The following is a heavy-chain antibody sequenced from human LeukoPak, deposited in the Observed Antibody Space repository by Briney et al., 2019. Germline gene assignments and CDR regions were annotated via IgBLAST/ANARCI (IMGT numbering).Heavy chain of an antibody. CDR3: AKDRVRYSSGWQPPDY. J-gene: IGHJ4*02. CDR2: IGTAGDT. Sequence: PGGSLRLSCAACGFAFSSYDMHWVRQATGKGLEWVSAIGTAGDTYYPGSVKGQFTISRENAKNSLYLQMNSLRAGDTAVYYCAKDRVRYSSGWQPPDYWGQGTLVTVSS. D-gene: IGHD6-19*01. V-gene: IGHV3-13*03. CDR1: GFAFSSYD.